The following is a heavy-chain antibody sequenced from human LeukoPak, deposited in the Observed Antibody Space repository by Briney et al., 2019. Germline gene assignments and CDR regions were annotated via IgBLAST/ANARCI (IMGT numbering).Heavy chain of an antibody. V-gene: IGHV4-59*01. CDR1: GGSISSYY. D-gene: IGHD2-2*02. J-gene: IGHJ6*03. CDR3: ARVVPAAVHDYYYYYYMDV. Sequence: PSETLSPTCTVSGGSISSYYWSWLRQPPGKGLEWIGYIYYSGSTNYNPSLKSRVTISVDTSKNQFSLKLSSVTAADTAVYYCARVVPAAVHDYYYYYYMDVWGKGTTVTVSS. CDR2: IYYSGST.